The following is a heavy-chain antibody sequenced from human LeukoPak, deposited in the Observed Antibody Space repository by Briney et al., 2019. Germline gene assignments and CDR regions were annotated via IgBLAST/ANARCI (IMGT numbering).Heavy chain of an antibody. V-gene: IGHV4-59*01. D-gene: IGHD6-13*01. J-gene: IGHJ6*03. CDR2: IYHSGST. CDR1: GASISNYY. CDR3: ARVNEVAAAGYYYYYMDV. Sequence: SETLSLTCTVSGASISNYYWSWIRQPPGKGLEWIGYIYHSGSTSYNPSLKSRVIMSVETSQNQFSLKVRSVTAADTAVYYCARVNEVAAAGYYYYYMDVWGKGTTVTVSS.